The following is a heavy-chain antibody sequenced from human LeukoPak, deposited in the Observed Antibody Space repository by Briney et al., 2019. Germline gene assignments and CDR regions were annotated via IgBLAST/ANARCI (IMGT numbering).Heavy chain of an antibody. D-gene: IGHD5-12*01. Sequence: GRSLRLSCAASGFTFSSYAMHWVRQAPGKGLEWVAVISYDGSNKYYADSVKGRFTISRDNSKNTLYLQMNSLRAGDTAVYYCARDRYSGYEFGDAFDIWGQGTMVTVSS. CDR1: GFTFSSYA. V-gene: IGHV3-30*04. CDR3: ARDRYSGYEFGDAFDI. J-gene: IGHJ3*02. CDR2: ISYDGSNK.